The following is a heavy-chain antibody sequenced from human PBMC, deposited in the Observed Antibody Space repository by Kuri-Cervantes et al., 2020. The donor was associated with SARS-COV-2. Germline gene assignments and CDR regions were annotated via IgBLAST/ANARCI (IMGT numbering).Heavy chain of an antibody. D-gene: IGHD6-13*01. CDR1: GYTFTSYG. V-gene: IGHV1-18*01. J-gene: IGHJ4*02. CDR3: ARVFGHQQLGEEY. Sequence: ALVKVSFKASGYTFTSYGSSWVRQAPGQGLEWMGWISAYNCNTNYAQKLQGRVTMTTDTSTSTAYRELRSLRSDDTSVYYCARVFGHQQLGEEYWGQGTLVTVSS. CDR2: ISAYNCNT.